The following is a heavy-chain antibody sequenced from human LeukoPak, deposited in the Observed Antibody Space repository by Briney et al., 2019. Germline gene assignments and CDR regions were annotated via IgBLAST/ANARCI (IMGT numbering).Heavy chain of an antibody. CDR2: IYTSGST. V-gene: IGHV4-4*07. CDR3: ARDGRPTYYDFWSGDSATHYNWFDP. D-gene: IGHD3-3*01. Sequence: SETLSLTCTVSGGSISSYYWSWIRQPAGKGLEWIGRIYTSGSTNYNPSLKSRVTISVDTSKNQFSLKLSSVTAADTAVYYCARDGRPTYYDFWSGDSATHYNWFDPWGQGTLVTVSS. CDR1: GGSISSYY. J-gene: IGHJ5*02.